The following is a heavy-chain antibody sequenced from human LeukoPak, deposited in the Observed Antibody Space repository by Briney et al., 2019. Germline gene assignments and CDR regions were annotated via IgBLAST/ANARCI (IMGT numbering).Heavy chain of an antibody. Sequence: RASETLSLTCTVSGNSISSGDNYWSWIRQPAGKGLEWIGRIYTSGSTNYNPSLKSRVTISGDTSKNQFSLKLSSVTAADTAVYYCARGSAVVPPRYWGQGTLVTVSS. D-gene: IGHD3-22*01. J-gene: IGHJ4*02. V-gene: IGHV4-61*02. CDR1: GNSISSGDNY. CDR3: ARGSAVVPPRY. CDR2: IYTSGST.